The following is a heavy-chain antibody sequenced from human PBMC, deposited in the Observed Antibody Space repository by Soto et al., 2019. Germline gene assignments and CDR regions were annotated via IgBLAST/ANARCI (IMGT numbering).Heavy chain of an antibody. CDR1: SGSIRSGGCY. D-gene: IGHD1-1*01. CDR2: IYYSGIT. Sequence: QVQLQESGPGLVKPSQTLSLTCTVSSGSIRSGGCYWGWIRQHPGKGLEWIGYIYYSGITYYNPSLKSRVTISVDTSKNQFSLKLSSVTAADTAVYYCARWPQLEPRFDYWGQGTLVTVSS. J-gene: IGHJ4*02. CDR3: ARWPQLEPRFDY. V-gene: IGHV4-31*03.